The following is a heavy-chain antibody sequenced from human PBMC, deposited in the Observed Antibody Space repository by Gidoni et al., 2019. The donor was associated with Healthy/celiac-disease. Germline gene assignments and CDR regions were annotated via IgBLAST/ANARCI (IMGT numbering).Heavy chain of an antibody. V-gene: IGHV3-23*01. D-gene: IGHD3-22*01. CDR2: ISGSGDST. CDR1: VFTFSSSA. Sequence: EDPLLEPGAGLVQIGWCLRLSCEASVFTFSSSAMIWVRQAPGKGLEWVSAISGSGDSTYNADSVKGRFTISRNNSKNTVYLQMNSLRAEDTAVYYCAKDSMIVVATLFDYWGQGTLVTVSS. J-gene: IGHJ4*02. CDR3: AKDSMIVVATLFDY.